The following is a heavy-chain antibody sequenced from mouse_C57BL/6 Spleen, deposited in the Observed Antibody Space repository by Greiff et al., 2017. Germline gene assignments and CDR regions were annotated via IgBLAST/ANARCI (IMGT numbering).Heavy chain of an antibody. Sequence: QVQLQQPGAELVKPGASVKLSCKASGYTFTSYWMHWVKQRPGRGLEWIGRIDPNSGGTKYNEKFKSKATLTVDKPSSTAYMQLSSLTSEDSAVYYCAREMNNDVNSHLLAMYDWGQGTSVTVSS. J-gene: IGHJ4*01. CDR3: AREMNNDVNSHLLAMYD. CDR2: IDPNSGGT. D-gene: IGHD1-3*01. V-gene: IGHV1-72*01. CDR1: GYTFTSYW.